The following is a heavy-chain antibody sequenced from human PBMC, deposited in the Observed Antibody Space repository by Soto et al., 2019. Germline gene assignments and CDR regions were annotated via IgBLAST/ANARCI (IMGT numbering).Heavy chain of an antibody. J-gene: IGHJ4*02. Sequence: SGPTLVNPTQTLTLTCSFPGFSLSTSGVGVGWVRQAPGKALEWLTLFYWDDDRRYNPSLKSRLTFAKDTSRNQVVLTMTNMDPVDTATYYCAHGSSIVGAPAFDYWGPGIMVTVYS. CDR3: AHGSSIVGAPAFDY. V-gene: IGHV2-5*02. CDR1: GFSLSTSGVG. CDR2: FYWDDDR. D-gene: IGHD1-26*01.